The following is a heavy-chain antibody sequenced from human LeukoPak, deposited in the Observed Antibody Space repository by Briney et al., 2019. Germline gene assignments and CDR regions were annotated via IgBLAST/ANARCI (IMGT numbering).Heavy chain of an antibody. CDR2: INPNSGGT. CDR3: AKGGIVGPTGWFDP. J-gene: IGHJ5*02. Sequence: ASVKVSCKASGYTFTGYYMLWVRQAPGQGLEWKGWINPNSGGTNYAQKFQGRVTMTRDTSISTAYMELRRLISDDTAVYYCAKGGIVGPTGWFDPWGQGTLVAVSS. CDR1: GYTFTGYY. V-gene: IGHV1-2*02. D-gene: IGHD1-26*01.